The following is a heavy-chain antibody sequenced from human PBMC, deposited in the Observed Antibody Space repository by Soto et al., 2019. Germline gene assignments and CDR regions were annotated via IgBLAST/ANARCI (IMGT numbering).Heavy chain of an antibody. D-gene: IGHD3-9*01. CDR3: ARESHDILTGPPWVWYFDL. V-gene: IGHV4-34*01. CDR2: INDRGSI. CDR1: GGSFSGYY. Sequence: QVQLQQWGAGPLRPLETLSLTCGVSGGSFSGYYWAWIRQSPGKGLEWIGEINDRGSINYNPSLKSHVSISVVTSKNHYSLNLRSVTAADTAVYYCARESHDILTGPPWVWYFDLWGRGTLVTVSS. J-gene: IGHJ2*01.